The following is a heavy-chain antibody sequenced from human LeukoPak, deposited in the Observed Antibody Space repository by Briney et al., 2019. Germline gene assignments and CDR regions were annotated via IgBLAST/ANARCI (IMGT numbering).Heavy chain of an antibody. V-gene: IGHV4-30-4*01. CDR1: GGSISSGDYY. J-gene: IGHJ4*02. D-gene: IGHD3-10*01. CDR3: ARGGPRPKYYD. CDR2: IYYSGST. Sequence: SQSLSLTCTVSGGSISSGDYYWGWLRQPPWRGLEWTGYIYYSGSTYYNPSLKSRVTISVDTAQNQCSLKLSSVTAADTAVYYCARGGPRPKYYDWGEGTLVSVSS.